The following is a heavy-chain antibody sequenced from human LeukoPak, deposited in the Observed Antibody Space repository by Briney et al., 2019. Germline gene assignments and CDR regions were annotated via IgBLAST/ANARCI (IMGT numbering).Heavy chain of an antibody. CDR2: IHSGGSM. V-gene: IGHV4-4*09. J-gene: IGHJ6*02. CDR3: ARGYYFGLDV. CDR1: GGSISSLY. Sequence: ASETLSLTCTVSGGSISSLYCNWIRQPTGKGPEWIGYIHSGGSMSSNPSLKSRVAMSIDTSKEQVSLRLNSVTPTDTAVYYCARGYYFGLDVWGLGTTVTVSS.